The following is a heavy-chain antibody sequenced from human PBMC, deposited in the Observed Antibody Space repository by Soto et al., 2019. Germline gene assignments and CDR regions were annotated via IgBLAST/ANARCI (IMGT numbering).Heavy chain of an antibody. V-gene: IGHV3-30-3*01. Sequence: QVQLVESGGGVVQPGRSLRLSCAASGFTFSTYAMHWVRQAPGKGLEWMAFISYDGSNKYYADSVKGRFTISRDNSKNSLYLQMNSLRTEDTAVYYCARGGSYYYVAWYFDLWGRGTLVTVSS. CDR2: ISYDGSNK. CDR1: GFTFSTYA. J-gene: IGHJ2*01. CDR3: ARGGSYYYVAWYFDL. D-gene: IGHD3-22*01.